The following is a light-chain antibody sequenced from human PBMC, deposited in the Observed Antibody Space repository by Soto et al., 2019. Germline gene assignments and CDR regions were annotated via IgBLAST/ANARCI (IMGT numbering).Light chain of an antibody. Sequence: QSVLTQPPSASGSPGQSVTISCTGTSSDVGGYNYVSWYQQHPGKAPKLMIYEVSKRPSGVPDHFSGSKSGNTASLTVSGFQAEDEADYYCSSYAGSTKGLFGTGTKLTVL. J-gene: IGLJ1*01. CDR2: EVS. V-gene: IGLV2-8*01. CDR3: SSYAGSTKGL. CDR1: SSDVGGYNY.